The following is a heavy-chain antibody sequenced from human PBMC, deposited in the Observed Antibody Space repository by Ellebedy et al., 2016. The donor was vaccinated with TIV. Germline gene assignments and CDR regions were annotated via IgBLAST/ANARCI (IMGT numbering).Heavy chain of an antibody. CDR2: IYNSGST. Sequence: MPSETLSLTCAVYGGSSSGYYWSWIRQPPGTGLEWIGYIYNSGSTYYNPSLKSRVTISVDTSKNQFSLKLSSVTAADTAVYYCARPLFLGDYPNWFDPWGQGTLVTVSS. D-gene: IGHD4-17*01. CDR1: GGSSSGYY. V-gene: IGHV4-34*01. CDR3: ARPLFLGDYPNWFDP. J-gene: IGHJ5*02.